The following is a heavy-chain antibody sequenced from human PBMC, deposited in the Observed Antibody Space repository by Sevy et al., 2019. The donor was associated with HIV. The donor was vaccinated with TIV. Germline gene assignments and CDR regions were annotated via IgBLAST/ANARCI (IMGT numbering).Heavy chain of an antibody. CDR3: VVGTIQDFDY. V-gene: IGHV3-23*01. D-gene: IGHD1-26*01. CDR1: GFTFNNYA. J-gene: IGHJ4*02. CDR2: ITAGGVIT. Sequence: GGSLRHACAASGFTFNNYAMSWVRQDPGKGLEWISVITAGGVITYSVDSVRGRFTISRDNSKNMVYLQMNSLRAEDTATYYCVVGTIQDFDYWGQGTRVTVSS.